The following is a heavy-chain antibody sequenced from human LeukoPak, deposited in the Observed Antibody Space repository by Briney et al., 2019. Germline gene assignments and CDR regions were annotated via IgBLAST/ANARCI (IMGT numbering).Heavy chain of an antibody. CDR2: IYYSGST. D-gene: IGHD6-13*01. CDR3: ARPAVYGSSRGAFDI. J-gene: IGHJ3*02. Sequence: SETLSLTCTVSGGSISSYYWSWIRQPPGKGLERIGYIYYSGSTNYNPSLKSRVTISVDTSKNQFSLKLSSVTAADTAVYYCARPAVYGSSRGAFDIWGQGTMVTVSS. V-gene: IGHV4-59*08. CDR1: GGSISSYY.